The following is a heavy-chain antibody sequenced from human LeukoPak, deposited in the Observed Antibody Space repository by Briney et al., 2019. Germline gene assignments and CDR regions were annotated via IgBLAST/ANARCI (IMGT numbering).Heavy chain of an antibody. CDR2: INHSGST. D-gene: IGHD3-10*01. CDR1: GGSFSGYY. CDR3: ARADYYGSGSYGGYYYYYMDV. J-gene: IGHJ6*03. V-gene: IGHV4-34*01. Sequence: PSETLSLTCAVYGGSFSGYYWSWIRQPPGKGLEWIGEINHSGSTNYNPSLKSRVTISVDTSKNQFSPKLSSVTAADTAVYYCARADYYGSGSYGGYYYYYMDVWGKGTTVTVSS.